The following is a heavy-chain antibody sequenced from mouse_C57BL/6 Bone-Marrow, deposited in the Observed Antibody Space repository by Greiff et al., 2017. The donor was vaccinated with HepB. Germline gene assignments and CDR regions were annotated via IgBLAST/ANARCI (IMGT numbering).Heavy chain of an antibody. CDR2: IRSKSNNYAT. CDR3: GSGYYYAKDY. J-gene: IGHJ4*01. Sequence: EVQLVESGGGLVQPKGSLKLSCAASGFSFNTYAMNWVRQAPGKGLEWVARIRSKSNNYATYYADSVKDRFTISRDDSESMLYLQMNNLKTEDTAMYYCGSGYYYAKDYWGQGTSVTVSS. D-gene: IGHD1-3*01. V-gene: IGHV10-1*01. CDR1: GFSFNTYA.